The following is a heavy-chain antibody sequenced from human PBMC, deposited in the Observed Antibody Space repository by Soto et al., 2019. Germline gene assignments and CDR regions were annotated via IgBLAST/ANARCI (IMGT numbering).Heavy chain of an antibody. CDR1: GFTFSSYE. Sequence: PGGSLSLSCAASGFTFSSYEMNWVRQAPGKGLEWVSYISSSGSTIYYADSVKGRFTISRDNAKNPLYLQMNSLRAEDTAVYYCARSDFWSGSSQGGVYYYGMDIWGQGTTVTVSS. D-gene: IGHD3-3*01. V-gene: IGHV3-48*03. CDR2: ISSSGSTI. CDR3: ARSDFWSGSSQGGVYYYGMDI. J-gene: IGHJ6*02.